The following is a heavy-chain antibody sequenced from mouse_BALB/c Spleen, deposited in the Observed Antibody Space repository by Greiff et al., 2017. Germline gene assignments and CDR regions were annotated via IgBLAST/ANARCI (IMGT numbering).Heavy chain of an antibody. J-gene: IGHJ1*01. V-gene: IGHV3-8*02. CDR3: AGRDGSSWYFDV. CDR1: GDSITSGY. D-gene: IGHD1-1*01. CDR2: IGYSGST. Sequence: VQLKESGPSLVKPSQTLSLTCSVTGDSITSGYWNWIRKFPGNKLEYMGYIGYSGSTYYNPSLKSRISITQDTSKNQYYLQLNTVTTEDTATYYCAGRDGSSWYFDVWGAGTTVTVSS.